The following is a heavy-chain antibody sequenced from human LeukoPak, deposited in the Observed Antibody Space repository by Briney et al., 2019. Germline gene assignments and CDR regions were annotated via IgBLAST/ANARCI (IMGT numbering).Heavy chain of an antibody. CDR1: GGSITKNGYY. Sequence: SETLSLTCSVSGGSITKNGYYWGWIRQSPETGLEWIGSMHYSGSTYYNPSLNSRVTISVDTSKNQFSLKLTSVTAADAAVYCGSGWFAGPFGYWGQGALVTVSS. V-gene: IGHV4-39*07. D-gene: IGHD6-19*01. CDR3: SGWFAGPFGY. CDR2: MHYSGST. J-gene: IGHJ4*02.